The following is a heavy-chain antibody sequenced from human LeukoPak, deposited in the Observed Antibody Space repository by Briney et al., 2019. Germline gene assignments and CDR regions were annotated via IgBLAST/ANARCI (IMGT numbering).Heavy chain of an antibody. V-gene: IGHV3-23*01. J-gene: IGHJ4*02. Sequence: SGGFLRLSCAASGFTFSSYGMSWVRQAPGKGLEWVSAISGSGGSTYYADSVKGRFTISRDNSKNTLYLQMNSPRAEDTAVYYCSKWKAIVLVPAARSPIDYWGQGTLVTVSS. CDR3: SKWKAIVLVPAARSPIDY. CDR1: GFTFSSYG. CDR2: ISGSGGST. D-gene: IGHD2-2*01.